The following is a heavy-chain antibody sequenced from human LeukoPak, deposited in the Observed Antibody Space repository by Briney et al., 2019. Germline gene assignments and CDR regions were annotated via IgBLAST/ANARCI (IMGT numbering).Heavy chain of an antibody. J-gene: IGHJ4*02. CDR1: GGTFSSYA. CDR3: ARAPHLYDSYFDY. Sequence: PVTVSCKASGGTFSSYAISWVRQAPGQGLEWMGRIIPILGIANYAQKFQGRVTITADKSTSTAYMELSSLRSEDTAVYYCARAPHLYDSYFDYWGQGTLVTVSS. V-gene: IGHV1-69*04. CDR2: IIPILGIA. D-gene: IGHD3-22*01.